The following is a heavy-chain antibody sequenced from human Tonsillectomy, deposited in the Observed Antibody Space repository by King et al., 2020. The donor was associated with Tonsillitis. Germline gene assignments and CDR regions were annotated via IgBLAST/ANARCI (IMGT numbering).Heavy chain of an antibody. CDR3: ARPEYSGYEEEH. CDR2: INQDGSEK. D-gene: IGHD5-12*01. V-gene: IGHV3-7*01. J-gene: IGHJ1*01. Sequence: VQLVESGGGLVQPGGSLRLSCAASGFTFSSYWMSWVRQAPGKGLEWVANINQDGSEKYYVDSVKGRFTISRDYAKNSMYLQMNSLRAEDTAVYYCARPEYSGYEEEHWGQGTLVTVSS. CDR1: GFTFSSYW.